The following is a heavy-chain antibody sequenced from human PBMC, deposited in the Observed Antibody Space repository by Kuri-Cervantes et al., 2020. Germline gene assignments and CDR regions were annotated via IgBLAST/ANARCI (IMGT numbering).Heavy chain of an antibody. D-gene: IGHD3-10*01. J-gene: IGHJ4*02. CDR2: IYYSGST. V-gene: IGHV4-39*07. CDR3: ARVDRAMRVRGGNGGY. Sequence: SETLSLTCTVSGGSISSNDYYWGWIRQPPGKGLEWIGSIYYSGSTYNNPSLKSRVTIFVDTSKNQFSLKLSSVTAADTAVYYCARVDRAMRVRGGNGGYWGQGTLVTVSS. CDR1: GGSISSNDYY.